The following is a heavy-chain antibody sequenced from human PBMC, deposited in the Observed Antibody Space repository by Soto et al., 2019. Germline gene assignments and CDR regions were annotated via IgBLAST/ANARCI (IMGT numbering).Heavy chain of an antibody. D-gene: IGHD3-3*01. CDR2: IKQDGSEK. CDR1: GFTFSSYW. Sequence: GSLRLSCAASGFTFSSYWMSWVRQAPGKGLEWVANIKQDGSEKYYVDSVKGRFTISRDNAKNSLYLQMNSLRAEDTAVYYCARDRRYDFWSGYQRGYMDVWGKGTTVTVSS. CDR3: ARDRRYDFWSGYQRGYMDV. J-gene: IGHJ6*03. V-gene: IGHV3-7*01.